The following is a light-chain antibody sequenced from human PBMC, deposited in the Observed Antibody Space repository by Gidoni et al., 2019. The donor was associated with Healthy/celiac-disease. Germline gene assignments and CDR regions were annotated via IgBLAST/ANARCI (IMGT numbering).Light chain of an antibody. Sequence: DIQMTQSPSSLSASVGDRVTITCQASQDISNYLNWYQQKPGKAPKLLIYDASNLETGVPSRFSGSGSGTDFTFTISSLQPEDIATYYGQQYDNLPGVYTFGQGTKLEIK. J-gene: IGKJ2*01. CDR1: QDISNY. CDR2: DAS. V-gene: IGKV1-33*01. CDR3: QQYDNLPGVYT.